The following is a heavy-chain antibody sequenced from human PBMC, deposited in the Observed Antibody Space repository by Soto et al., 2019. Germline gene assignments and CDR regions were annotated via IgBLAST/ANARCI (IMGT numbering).Heavy chain of an antibody. J-gene: IGHJ6*02. CDR3: AKDGESSSSAYYYYGMDV. V-gene: IGHV3-30*18. D-gene: IGHD6-6*01. CDR1: GFTFSSYG. Sequence: QVQLVESGGGVVQPVRSLRLSCAASGFTFSSYGMHWVRQAPGKGLEWVAVISYDGSNKYYADSVKGRVTISRDNSKNTMYLQMNSLRAEDTAVYYCAKDGESSSSAYYYYGMDVWGQGTTVTVSS. CDR2: ISYDGSNK.